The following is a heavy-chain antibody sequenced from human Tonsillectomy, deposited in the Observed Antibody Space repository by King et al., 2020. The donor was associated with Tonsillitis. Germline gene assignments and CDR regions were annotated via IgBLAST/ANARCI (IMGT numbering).Heavy chain of an antibody. J-gene: IGHJ4*02. V-gene: IGHV3-11*05. CDR3: ARDAIAAVGNFDY. D-gene: IGHD6-13*01. Sequence: VQLVESGGGLVKPGGSLRLSCAASGFTFSDYYMSWIRQAPGKGLEWVSYISSSSSYTNYADSVKGRFTISRDNAKNSLYLQMNSLRAEDTAVYYCARDAIAAVGNFDYWGQGTLVTVSS. CDR1: GFTFSDYY. CDR2: ISSSSSYT.